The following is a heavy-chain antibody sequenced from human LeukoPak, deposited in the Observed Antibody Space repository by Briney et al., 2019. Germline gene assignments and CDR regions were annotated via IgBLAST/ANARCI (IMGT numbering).Heavy chain of an antibody. Sequence: SHTLSLTCTLSVYSITSGHYWASVRQPLGEGLLWVGNIFHGGSPYYNPSLKNRVSISLDTSKNQSSLNLNSVTAANTAVYYCARSSVTGTLYDFDHWGQGALVTVSS. CDR2: IFHGGSP. V-gene: IGHV4-38-2*02. CDR3: ARSSVTGTLYDFDH. CDR1: VYSITSGHY. J-gene: IGHJ4*02. D-gene: IGHD6-19*01.